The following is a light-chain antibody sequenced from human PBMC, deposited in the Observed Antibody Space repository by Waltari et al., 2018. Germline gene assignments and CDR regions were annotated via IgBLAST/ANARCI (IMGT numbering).Light chain of an antibody. Sequence: DIQMTQSPSSLSASIGDRVTITCRASQTLTTYLNWYHQRPGKAPEVLIYAVSNLQSGVPSRFSGSGSATYFTLTISSLQPEDFGTYYCQQTYSRPWTFGRGTNVEVK. CDR1: QTLTTY. V-gene: IGKV1-39*01. CDR2: AVS. CDR3: QQTYSRPWT. J-gene: IGKJ1*01.